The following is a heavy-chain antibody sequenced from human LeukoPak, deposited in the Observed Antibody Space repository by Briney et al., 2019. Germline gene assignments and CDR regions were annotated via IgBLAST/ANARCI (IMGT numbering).Heavy chain of an antibody. Sequence: ASVKVSCKASGYTFTNYYMHWVRQAPGQGLEWMGTINPSDGSTSYAQKFQGRVTMTRDTSTSTVYMELSSLRSEDTAVYYCARDNDIVAVPAALYAFDMWGQGTMVTVSS. CDR1: GYTFTNYY. CDR3: ARDNDIVAVPAALYAFDM. V-gene: IGHV1-46*01. D-gene: IGHD2-2*01. CDR2: INPSDGST. J-gene: IGHJ3*02.